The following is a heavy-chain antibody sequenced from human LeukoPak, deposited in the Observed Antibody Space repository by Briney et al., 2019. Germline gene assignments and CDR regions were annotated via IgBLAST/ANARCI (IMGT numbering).Heavy chain of an antibody. J-gene: IGHJ4*02. D-gene: IGHD6-19*01. CDR3: ARGGWYVFDY. CDR1: GGSISSGSYY. V-gene: IGHV4-61*02. CDR2: IYSSGST. Sequence: RPSETLSLTCTVSGGSISSGSYYWSWIRQPAGKGLEWIGRIYSSGSTNYNPSLKSRVTISVDTSKNQFSLKLTSVTAADTAVYYCARGGWYVFDYWGQGTLVTVSS.